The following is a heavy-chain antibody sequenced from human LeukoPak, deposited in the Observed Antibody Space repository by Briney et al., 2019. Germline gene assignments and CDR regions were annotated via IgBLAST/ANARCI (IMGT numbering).Heavy chain of an antibody. CDR2: IIPIFGTA. CDR3: ARECGGDCSDYYYYYMDV. V-gene: IGHV1-69*06. D-gene: IGHD2-21*02. Sequence: GSSVKVSCKASGGTFSSYAISWLRQAPGQGLEWMGGIIPIFGTANYAQKFQGRVTITADKSTSTAYMELSSLRSEDTAVYYCARECGGDCSDYYYYYMDVWGKGTTVTVSS. CDR1: GGTFSSYA. J-gene: IGHJ6*03.